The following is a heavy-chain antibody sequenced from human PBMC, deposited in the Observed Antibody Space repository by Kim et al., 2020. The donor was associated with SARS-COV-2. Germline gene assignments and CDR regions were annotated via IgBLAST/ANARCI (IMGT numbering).Heavy chain of an antibody. V-gene: IGHV3-30*18. CDR1: GFTFSSYG. CDR3: AKDQVSGYGSLYYYYGMEV. J-gene: IGHJ6*01. Sequence: GGSLRLSCAASGFTFSSYGMHWVRQAPGKGLEWVAVISYDGSNKYYADSVKGRFTISRDNSKNTLYLQMNSLRAEDTAVYYCAKDQVSGYGSLYYYYGMEVWGQGTTVTVSS. CDR2: ISYDGSNK. D-gene: IGHD5-12*01.